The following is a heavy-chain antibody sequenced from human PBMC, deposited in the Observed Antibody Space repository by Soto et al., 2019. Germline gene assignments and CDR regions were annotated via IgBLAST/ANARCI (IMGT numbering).Heavy chain of an antibody. J-gene: IGHJ4*02. CDR2: IRNDIYDETT. Sequence: GSLRLSCTASGXTFGDYSINWVRQVPGKGLEWLGFIRNDIYDETTEYAASVKGRIIISRDDSKSMAYLQMDSMKTEDTGVYYCTRGRDGYNPYYFLYWGQGALFTVSS. CDR3: TRGRDGYNPYYFLY. V-gene: IGHV3-49*04. D-gene: IGHD5-12*01. CDR1: GXTFGDYS.